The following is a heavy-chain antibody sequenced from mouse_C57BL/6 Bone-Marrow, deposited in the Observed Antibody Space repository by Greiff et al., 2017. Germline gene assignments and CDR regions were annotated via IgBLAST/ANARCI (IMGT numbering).Heavy chain of an antibody. CDR2: IDPSDSYT. V-gene: IGHV1-69*01. D-gene: IGHD1-1*01. Sequence: QVQLQQPGAELVMPGASVKLSCKASGYTFTSYWMHWVKQRPGQGLEWIGEIDPSDSYTNYNQKFKGKSTLTVDKSSSTAYMELRSLTSEDSAVYFCARYYFCAMDYWGQGTSVTVSS. CDR3: ARYYFCAMDY. J-gene: IGHJ4*01. CDR1: GYTFTSYW.